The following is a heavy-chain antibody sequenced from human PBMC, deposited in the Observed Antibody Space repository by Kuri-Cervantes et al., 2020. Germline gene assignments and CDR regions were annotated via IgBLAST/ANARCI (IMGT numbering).Heavy chain of an antibody. J-gene: IGHJ4*02. D-gene: IGHD1-26*01. CDR3: AADVPNGIFPFDS. CDR1: GFTFSNAW. V-gene: IGHV3-15*01. Sequence: GGSLRLSCAASGFTFSNAWMSWVRQAPGKGLEWVGRIKSKTDGGTTDYAAPVKGRFTISRDDSKNTLYLQMNSLKIEDTAVYYCAADVPNGIFPFDSWGQGTLVTVSS. CDR2: IKSKTDGGTT.